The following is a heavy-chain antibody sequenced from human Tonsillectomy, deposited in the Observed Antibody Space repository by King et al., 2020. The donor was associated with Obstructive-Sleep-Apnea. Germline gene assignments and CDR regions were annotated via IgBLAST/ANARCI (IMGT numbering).Heavy chain of an antibody. Sequence: VQLQESGPGLVKPSETLSLTCTVSGGSISSYYWSWIRQPPGKGLEWIGYIYYSGATNYNPSFKSRVTISVDTSKNQFSLKLSSVTAADTAVYYCARDRLGLPIDYWGQGTLVTVSS. CDR2: IYYSGAT. CDR3: ARDRLGLPIDY. J-gene: IGHJ4*02. V-gene: IGHV4-59*01. CDR1: GGSISSYY. D-gene: IGHD3-22*01.